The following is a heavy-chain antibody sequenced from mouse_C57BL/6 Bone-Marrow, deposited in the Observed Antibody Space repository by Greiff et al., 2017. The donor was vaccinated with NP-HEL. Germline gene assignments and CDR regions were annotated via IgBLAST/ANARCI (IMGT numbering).Heavy chain of an antibody. CDR2: ISDGGSYT. D-gene: IGHD2-4*01. CDR3: AREGDDYDVDY. CDR1: GFTFSSYA. J-gene: IGHJ4*01. Sequence: EVKVLESGGGLVKPGGSLKLSCAASGFTFSSYAMSWVRQTPEKRLEWVATISDGGSYTYYPDNVKGRFTISRDNAKNNLYLQMSHLKSEDTAMYYCAREGDDYDVDYWGQGTSVTVSS. V-gene: IGHV5-4*01.